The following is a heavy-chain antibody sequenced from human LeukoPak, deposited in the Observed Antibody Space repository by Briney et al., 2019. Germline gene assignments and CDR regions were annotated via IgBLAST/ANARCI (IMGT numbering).Heavy chain of an antibody. J-gene: IGHJ5*02. CDR2: ISAYNDNT. CDR1: GYTFTSYG. CDR3: ARAEQYQLLLP. V-gene: IGHV1-18*01. Sequence: ASVKVSCKASGYTFTSYGITWVRQAPGQGLEWMGWISAYNDNTNYAQRLQGRVTMTTDTSTSTAYLDLRSLRSDDTAVYYCARAEQYQLLLPWGQGTLVTVSS. D-gene: IGHD2-2*01.